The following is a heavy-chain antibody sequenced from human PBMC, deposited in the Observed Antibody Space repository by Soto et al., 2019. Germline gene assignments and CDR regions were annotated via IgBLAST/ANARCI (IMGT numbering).Heavy chain of an antibody. D-gene: IGHD4-17*01. V-gene: IGHV3-9*01. CDR1: GFTFDDYA. CDR2: ISWNSGSI. Sequence: EVQLVESGGGLVQPGRSLRLSCAASGFTFDDYAMHWVRQAPGKGLEWVSGISWNSGSIGYADSVKGRFTISRDNAKNSLYLQMNSLSAEDTALYYCAKAGDSGGPNNWFDPWGQGTLVTVSS. J-gene: IGHJ5*02. CDR3: AKAGDSGGPNNWFDP.